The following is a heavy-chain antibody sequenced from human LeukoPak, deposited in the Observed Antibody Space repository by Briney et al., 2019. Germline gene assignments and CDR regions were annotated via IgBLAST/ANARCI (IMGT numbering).Heavy chain of an antibody. V-gene: IGHV3-66*02. D-gene: IGHD5-24*01. Sequence: GGSLRLSCAASGFTVSSNYMSWVRQAPGKGLEWVSVIYSGGSTYYADSVTGRFTISRDNSKNTLYLQMNSLRAEDTAVYYCARDTRDVGYGMDVWGQGTTVTVSS. CDR2: IYSGGST. CDR1: GFTVSSNY. CDR3: ARDTRDVGYGMDV. J-gene: IGHJ6*02.